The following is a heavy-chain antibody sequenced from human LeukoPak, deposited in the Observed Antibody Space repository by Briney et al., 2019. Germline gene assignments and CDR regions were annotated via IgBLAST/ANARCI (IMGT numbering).Heavy chain of an antibody. Sequence: GGSLRLSCAASGFTFSSYSMNWVRQAPGKGLEWVSSISSSSSYIYYADSVKGRFTISRDNAKNSLYLQMNSLRAEDTAVYYCARDPLTCGGDCWGQGTLVTVSS. D-gene: IGHD2-21*01. CDR2: ISSSSSYI. J-gene: IGHJ4*02. V-gene: IGHV3-21*01. CDR1: GFTFSSYS. CDR3: ARDPLTCGGDC.